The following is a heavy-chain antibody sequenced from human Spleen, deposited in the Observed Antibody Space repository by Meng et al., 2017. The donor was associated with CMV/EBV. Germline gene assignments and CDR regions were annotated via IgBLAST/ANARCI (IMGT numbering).Heavy chain of an antibody. CDR1: GGSFSGYY. CDR3: ARGVEGYCSGGSCYYFDY. Sequence: QGRLQQWGAGLLKPSETLSLTCAVYGGSFSGYYWSWIRQPPGKGLEWIGEINHSGSTNYNPSLKSRVTISVDTSKNQFSLKLSSVTAADTAVYYCARGVEGYCSGGSCYYFDYWGQGTLVTVSS. J-gene: IGHJ4*02. CDR2: INHSGST. D-gene: IGHD2-15*01. V-gene: IGHV4-34*01.